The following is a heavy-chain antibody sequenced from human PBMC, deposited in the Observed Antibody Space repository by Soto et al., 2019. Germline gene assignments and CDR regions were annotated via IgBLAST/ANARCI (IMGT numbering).Heavy chain of an antibody. CDR2: MYHSGST. Sequence: SETLSLTCAVSGSSISSDYYWGWIRQAPGRGPEWTGNMYHSGSTYKNPSLISRVTISMDTSKNQFSLKLNSVTAADTAVYYCARSGRYQGENWFDPWGPGTLVTVPQ. J-gene: IGHJ5*02. CDR3: ARSGRYQGENWFDP. V-gene: IGHV4-38-2*01. D-gene: IGHD1-26*01. CDR1: GSSISSDYY.